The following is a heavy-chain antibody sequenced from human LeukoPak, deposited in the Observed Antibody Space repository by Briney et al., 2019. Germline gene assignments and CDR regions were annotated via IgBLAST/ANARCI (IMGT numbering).Heavy chain of an antibody. CDR3: AKSPGVTASRFYFDY. Sequence: PSETLSLTCTVSGASISGYYWSWIRQPAGKGLGWIGRIYTTGSTNYNPSLKSRVTMSVDSSKNQFSLQVTSVTAADTAVYYCAKSPGVTASRFYFDYWGQGALVTVSS. CDR1: GASISGYY. CDR2: IYTTGST. V-gene: IGHV4-4*07. J-gene: IGHJ4*02. D-gene: IGHD2-21*02.